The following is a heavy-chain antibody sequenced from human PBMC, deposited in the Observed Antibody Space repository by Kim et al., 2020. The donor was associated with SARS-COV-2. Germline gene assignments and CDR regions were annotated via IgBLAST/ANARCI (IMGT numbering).Heavy chain of an antibody. D-gene: IGHD3-9*01. CDR3: ARDILTGPLWYFDL. Sequence: GGSLRLSCAASGFTFSSYWMHWVRQAPGKGLVWVSRIKTDGSATNYADSVKGRFTISRDNAKNTLYLQMNSLRGEDTAVYYCARDILTGPLWYFDLWGRGTLVTVSS. V-gene: IGHV3-74*01. CDR2: IKTDGSAT. CDR1: GFTFSSYW. J-gene: IGHJ2*01.